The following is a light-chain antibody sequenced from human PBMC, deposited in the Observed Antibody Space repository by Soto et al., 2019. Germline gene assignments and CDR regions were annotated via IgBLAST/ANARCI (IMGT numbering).Light chain of an antibody. CDR2: GAS. Sequence: EIVMTQSPATLSVSPGERATLSCRASQSVSGNLAWYQQKPGQAPRLLIYGASTRATGIPARFSGSGSGTEFTLNLSRLQSEDFAVYYCQQYNNWPPYTFGQGTKLEIK. CDR1: QSVSGN. CDR3: QQYNNWPPYT. V-gene: IGKV3-15*01. J-gene: IGKJ2*01.